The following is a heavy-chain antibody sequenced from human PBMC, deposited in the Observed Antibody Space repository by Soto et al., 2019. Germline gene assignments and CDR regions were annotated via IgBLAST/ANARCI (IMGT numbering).Heavy chain of an antibody. CDR1: GGTFSSYA. V-gene: IGHV1-69*13. Sequence: SVKVSCKASGGTFSSYAISWVRQAPGQGLEWMGGIIPIFGTANYAQKFQGRVTITADESTSTAYMELSSLRSEDTAVYYCARDKSYYDSSGYFWFFDYWGQGTLVTVSS. D-gene: IGHD3-22*01. CDR2: IIPIFGTA. CDR3: ARDKSYYDSSGYFWFFDY. J-gene: IGHJ4*02.